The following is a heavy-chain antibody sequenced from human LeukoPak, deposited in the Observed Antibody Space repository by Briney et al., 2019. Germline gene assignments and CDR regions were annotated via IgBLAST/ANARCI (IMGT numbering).Heavy chain of an antibody. V-gene: IGHV4-39*07. J-gene: IGHJ4*02. CDR1: GGSISSSSYY. CDR2: IYYSGST. Sequence: SETLSLTCTVSGGSISSSSYYWGWIRQPPGKGLEWIGSIYYSGSTYYNPSLKSRVTISVDTSKNQFSLKLSSVTAADTAVYYCARDSVATKATSFDYWAREPWSPSPQ. CDR3: ARDSVATKATSFDY.